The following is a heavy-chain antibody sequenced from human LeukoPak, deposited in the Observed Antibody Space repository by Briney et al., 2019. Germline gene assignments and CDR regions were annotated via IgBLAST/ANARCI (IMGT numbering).Heavy chain of an antibody. CDR1: GFAVSSNY. V-gene: IGHV3-53*01. Sequence: GGSLRLSCAASGFAVSSNYMSWVRQAPGKGLEWVSVIYSGGSTYYADSVKGRFTISRDNSKNTLYLQMNSLRAEDTAVYYCAREELGHNWSYFDYWGQGTLVTVPS. D-gene: IGHD1-20*01. CDR2: IYSGGST. J-gene: IGHJ4*02. CDR3: AREELGHNWSYFDY.